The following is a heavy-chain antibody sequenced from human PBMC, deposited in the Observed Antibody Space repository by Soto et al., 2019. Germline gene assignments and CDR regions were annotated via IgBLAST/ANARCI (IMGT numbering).Heavy chain of an antibody. CDR1: GFTFSSYA. CDR3: AKDVVGSGAYYLPFDY. D-gene: IGHD1-26*01. J-gene: IGHJ4*02. Sequence: EVQLSESGGGLVQPGGSLRLSCAASGFTFSSYAMSWVRQAPGKGLEWVSAISGSGSSTYYADAVKGRFTISRDNSRNTLYLQMNSLRAEDTAVYYCAKDVVGSGAYYLPFDYWGQGTLVTVSS. CDR2: ISGSGSST. V-gene: IGHV3-23*01.